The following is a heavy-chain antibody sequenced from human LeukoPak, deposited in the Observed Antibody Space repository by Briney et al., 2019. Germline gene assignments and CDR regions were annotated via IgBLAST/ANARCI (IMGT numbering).Heavy chain of an antibody. CDR2: ISYTGTYI. CDR3: VRDRGTYRPIDY. Sequence: GGSLRLSCAASGFTISSYSMNWVRQAPGKGLEWVSYISYTGTYIYYADSVKGRFTISRDNAQNSLYLQMNSLRAEDTAIYYCVRDRGTYRPIDYWGQGTLVTVSS. J-gene: IGHJ4*02. V-gene: IGHV3-21*05. D-gene: IGHD1-26*01. CDR1: GFTISSYS.